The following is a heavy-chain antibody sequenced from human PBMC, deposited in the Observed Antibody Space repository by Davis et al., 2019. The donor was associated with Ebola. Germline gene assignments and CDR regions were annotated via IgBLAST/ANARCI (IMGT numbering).Heavy chain of an antibody. V-gene: IGHV3-23*01. J-gene: IGHJ5*01. CDR2: IAGTGGTT. Sequence: PAGSLTLSCAASGFTFSSYDMTWVRQAPGNGLEWVSTIAGTGGTTYYAYSVRGRFTIYRDNSKDTVYLQMHIPTADDTAVYYCAKGRWGDSWGHGTLVPVSS. CDR3: AKGRWGDS. CDR1: GFTFSSYD. D-gene: IGHD7-27*01.